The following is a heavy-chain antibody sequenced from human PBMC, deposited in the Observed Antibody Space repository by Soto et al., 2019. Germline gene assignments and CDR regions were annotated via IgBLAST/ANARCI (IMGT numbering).Heavy chain of an antibody. D-gene: IGHD2-21*01. Sequence: KSSETLSLTCTVSGGSISSGDYYWSWIRQPPGKGLEWIGYIYYSGSTYYNPSLKSRVTISVDTSKNQFSLKLSSVTAADTAVYYCARDHVFYKWFDPWGQGTLVTVSS. J-gene: IGHJ5*02. CDR3: ARDHVFYKWFDP. CDR2: IYYSGST. V-gene: IGHV4-30-4*01. CDR1: GGSISSGDYY.